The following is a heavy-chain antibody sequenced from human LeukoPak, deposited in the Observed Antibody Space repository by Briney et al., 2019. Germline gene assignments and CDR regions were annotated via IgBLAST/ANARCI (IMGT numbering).Heavy chain of an antibody. CDR2: ISGSAGST. V-gene: IGHV3-23*01. CDR3: ARVYDYVWGSYRPESQTFDY. CDR1: GFTFSSFA. Sequence: PGGSLRLSCAASGFTFSSFAMGWVRQAPGKGLEWVSTISGSAGSTYYADSVKGRFAISRDNAKNSLYLQMNSLRAEDTAVYYCARVYDYVWGSYRPESQTFDYWGQGTLVTVSS. D-gene: IGHD3-16*02. J-gene: IGHJ4*02.